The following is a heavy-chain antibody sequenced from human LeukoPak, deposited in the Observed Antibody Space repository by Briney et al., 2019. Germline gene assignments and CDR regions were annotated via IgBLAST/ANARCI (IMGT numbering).Heavy chain of an antibody. CDR2: IYYTGNT. V-gene: IGHV4-59*08. CDR3: ARHSEQCLVRGYFDY. CDR1: GGPISSYY. Sequence: SETLSLTCTVSGGPISSYYWSWIRQPPGRGLEWIGFIYYTGNTNYNPSLKSRVTSSVDTSNNQFSLKLSSVTAADTAVYYCARHSEQCLVRGYFDYWGQGTLVTVSS. J-gene: IGHJ4*02. D-gene: IGHD6-19*01.